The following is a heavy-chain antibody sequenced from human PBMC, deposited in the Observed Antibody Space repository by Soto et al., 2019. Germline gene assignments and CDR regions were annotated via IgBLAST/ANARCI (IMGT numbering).Heavy chain of an antibody. J-gene: IGHJ6*02. D-gene: IGHD3-3*01. Sequence: PSEALSLTCAVYGGSFSGYYWSWIRQPPGKGLEWIGEISHSGSTNYNPSLKSRVTISVDTSKNQFSLKLSSVTAADTAVYYCARDRRFLGWFPSYYYYYGMDVWGQGTTVTVSS. CDR2: ISHSGST. V-gene: IGHV4-34*01. CDR1: GGSFSGYY. CDR3: ARDRRFLGWFPSYYYYYGMDV.